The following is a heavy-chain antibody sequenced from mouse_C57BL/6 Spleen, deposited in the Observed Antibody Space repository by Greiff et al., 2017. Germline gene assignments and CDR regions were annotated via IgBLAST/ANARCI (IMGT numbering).Heavy chain of an antibody. CDR1: GYTFTSYW. D-gene: IGHD2-4*01. J-gene: IGHJ1*03. CDR2: IDPSDSYT. V-gene: IGHV1-50*01. CDR3: ARCLSYEYDRYVDV. Sequence: VQLQQPGAELVKPGASVKLSCKASGYTFTSYWMQWVKQRPGQGLGWIGEIDPSDSYTNYNQKFKDKATLTVDTSSSTAYMQLSSLTSEDSAVYYCARCLSYEYDRYVDVWGTGTTVTVSS.